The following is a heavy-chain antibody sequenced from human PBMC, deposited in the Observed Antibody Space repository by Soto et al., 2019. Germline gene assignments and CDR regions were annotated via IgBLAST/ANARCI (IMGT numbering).Heavy chain of an antibody. CDR2: IGTAGDT. D-gene: IGHD6-19*01. V-gene: IGHV3-13*01. CDR1: GFTFTDYA. CDR3: ARGSGPFDY. Sequence: GGSLRLSCAASGFTFTDYAMSWVRQAPGKGLEWVSAIGTAGDTYYPGSVKGRFTISRENAKNSLYLQMNSLRAEDTAVYYCARGSGPFDYWGQGTLVTVSS. J-gene: IGHJ4*02.